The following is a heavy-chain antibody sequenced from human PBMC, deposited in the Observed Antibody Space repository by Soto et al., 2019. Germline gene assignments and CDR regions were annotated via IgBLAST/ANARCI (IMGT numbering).Heavy chain of an antibody. CDR3: AKVSAYSSGYVDY. V-gene: IGHV3-23*01. D-gene: IGHD5-18*01. J-gene: IGHJ4*02. CDR2: ISGSGGST. CDR1: GFTFTSYG. Sequence: PGGSLRLSWAASGFTFTSYGMTWVRQAPGKGLEWVSIISGSGGSTAYADSVKGQFAISRDNSKNTLYLQMNSLRAEDTAVYYCAKVSAYSSGYVDYWGKGTLVTVSS.